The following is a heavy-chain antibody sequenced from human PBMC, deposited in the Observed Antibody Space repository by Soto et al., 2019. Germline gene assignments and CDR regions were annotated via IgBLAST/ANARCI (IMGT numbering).Heavy chain of an antibody. V-gene: IGHV1-18*04. Sequence: ASVKVSCNASGYTFTIYVISWLLQAPGQGLEWMGWISAYNGNTNYAQKLQGRVTMTTDTSTSTAYMELRSLRSDDTAVYYCARDFRRSSRRPADGKFDDWGQGHMVTV. D-gene: IGHD2-2*01. CDR3: ARDFRRSSRRPADGKFDD. CDR2: ISAYNGNT. J-gene: IGHJ4*02. CDR1: GYTFTIYV.